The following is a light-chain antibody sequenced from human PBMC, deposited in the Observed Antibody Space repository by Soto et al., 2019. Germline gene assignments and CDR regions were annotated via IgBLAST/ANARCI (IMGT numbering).Light chain of an antibody. CDR2: GAT. J-gene: IGKJ1*01. CDR1: QIVLSD. Sequence: EIVLTQSPGTLSLSPGERATLSCRASQIVLSDYLAWYQQKPGQAPRLLVYGATTRATDAPAKFRGRGSGTEFSLTISSLQSEDSATYYCQQYRSWPRTFGQGSKVEI. CDR3: QQYRSWPRT. V-gene: IGKV3-15*01.